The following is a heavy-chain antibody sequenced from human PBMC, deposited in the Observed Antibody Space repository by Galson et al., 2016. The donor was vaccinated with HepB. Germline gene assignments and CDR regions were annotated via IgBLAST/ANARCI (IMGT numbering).Heavy chain of an antibody. D-gene: IGHD3-16*01. J-gene: IGHJ4*02. CDR1: GGTFSNYA. CDR3: ARGPIGLGYFDN. Sequence: SVKVSCKASGGTFSNYATNWVRQAPGQGLEWMGRVIPVFGTRNYAERFQGRVTISADKSTSTAYMDLSSLRSGETAVDYCARGPIGLGYFDNWGQGTLVTVSS. CDR2: VIPVFGTR. V-gene: IGHV1-69*06.